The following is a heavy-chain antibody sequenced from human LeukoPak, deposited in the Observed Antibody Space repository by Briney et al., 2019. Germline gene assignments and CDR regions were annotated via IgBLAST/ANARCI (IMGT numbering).Heavy chain of an antibody. V-gene: IGHV3-30*18. CDR2: ISHDGNDK. D-gene: IGHD3-22*01. Sequence: GRSLRLSCAASGFSFSSNVMHWVRQAPGKELEWVAQISHDGNDKYYADFVKSRFTISRDNSKNTLFLQVDSLRAEDTAVYFCAKVGIGYYYPFDYWGNGTLVTV. CDR3: AKVGIGYYYPFDY. CDR1: GFSFSSNV. J-gene: IGHJ4*01.